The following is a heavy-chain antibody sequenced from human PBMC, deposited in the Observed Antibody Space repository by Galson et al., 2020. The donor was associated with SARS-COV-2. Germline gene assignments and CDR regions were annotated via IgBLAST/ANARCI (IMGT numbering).Heavy chain of an antibody. J-gene: IGHJ3*02. CDR2: ISYDGSNK. V-gene: IGHV3-30*03. Sequence: GGSLRLSCAASGFTFSSYGMHWVRQAPGKGLEWVAVISYDGSNKYYADSVKGRFTISRDNSKNTLYLQMNSLRAEDTAVYYCAVYDSSGYYSDAFVIWGQGTMVTVSS. CDR1: GFTFSSYG. CDR3: AVYDSSGYYSDAFVI. D-gene: IGHD3-22*01.